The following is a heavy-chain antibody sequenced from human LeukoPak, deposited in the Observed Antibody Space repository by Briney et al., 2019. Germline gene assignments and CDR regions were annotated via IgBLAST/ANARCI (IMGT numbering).Heavy chain of an antibody. Sequence: PSETLSLTCAVYGGSFSTYYWSWIRQPPGKGLEWIGEINHSGGTSYNPSLKSRVTISVDTSKIQFSLNVRSVTVADTAVYCCATGGGSVAATAFDYWGQGALVTVSS. J-gene: IGHJ4*02. CDR1: GGSFSTYY. CDR2: INHSGGT. V-gene: IGHV4-34*01. CDR3: ATGGGSVAATAFDY. D-gene: IGHD6-19*01.